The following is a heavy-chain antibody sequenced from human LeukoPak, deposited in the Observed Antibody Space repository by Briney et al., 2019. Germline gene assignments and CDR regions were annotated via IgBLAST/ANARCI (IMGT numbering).Heavy chain of an antibody. CDR2: ISSSSSTI. V-gene: IGHV3-48*04. Sequence: PGGSLRLSCAASGFTFSSYWMSWVRQAPGKGLEWVSYISSSSSTIYYADSVKGRFTISRDNAKNSLYLQMNSLRAEDTAVYYCARGVVVVVAATYNWFDPWGQGTLVTVSS. D-gene: IGHD2-15*01. CDR3: ARGVVVVVAATYNWFDP. J-gene: IGHJ5*02. CDR1: GFTFSSYW.